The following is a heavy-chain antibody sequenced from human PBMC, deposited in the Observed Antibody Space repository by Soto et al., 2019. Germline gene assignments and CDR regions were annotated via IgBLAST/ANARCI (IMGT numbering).Heavy chain of an antibody. D-gene: IGHD5-18*01. CDR1: GGTFSSYA. V-gene: IGHV1-69*05. Sequence: QVQLVQSGAEVKKPGSSVKVSCKASGGTFSSYAISWVRQAPGQGLEWMGGIIPIFGTANYAQKFQGRVTNXXXXXTSTXXMXLXXXXXXXTAVYXCXXDRGXXSYDNDYWGQGTLVTVSS. CDR3: XXDRGXXSYDNDY. J-gene: IGHJ4*02. CDR2: IIPIFGTA.